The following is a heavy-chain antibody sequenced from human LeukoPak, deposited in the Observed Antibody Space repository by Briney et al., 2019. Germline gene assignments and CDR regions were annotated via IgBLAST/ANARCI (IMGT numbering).Heavy chain of an antibody. J-gene: IGHJ5*02. D-gene: IGHD3-22*01. CDR1: GFTFSSYA. Sequence: GGSLRLSCAASGFTFSSYAMSWVRQAPGKGLEWVSAISGSGGGTYYADSVKGRFTISRDNSKNTLYLQMNSLRAEDTAVYYCAKDGGLYYYDSSGYFATWGQGTLVTVSS. CDR2: ISGSGGGT. V-gene: IGHV3-23*01. CDR3: AKDGGLYYYDSSGYFAT.